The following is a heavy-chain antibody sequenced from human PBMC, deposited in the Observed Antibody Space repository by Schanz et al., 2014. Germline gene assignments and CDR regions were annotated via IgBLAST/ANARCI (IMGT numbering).Heavy chain of an antibody. CDR3: ARDTLWVGDRNDAFDV. J-gene: IGHJ3*01. CDR1: GFTFSSNA. Sequence: VQLVDSGGAVVQPGRSLRLSCAASGFTFSSNAMCWVRQAPGKGLEWVSTITSNGGGTYYADSVKGRFTISRDNAKNTLYLQMNSLSVGDTAMYYCARDTLWVGDRNDAFDVWGQGTLVTVSS. D-gene: IGHD3-10*01. CDR2: ITSNGGGT. V-gene: IGHV3-23*04.